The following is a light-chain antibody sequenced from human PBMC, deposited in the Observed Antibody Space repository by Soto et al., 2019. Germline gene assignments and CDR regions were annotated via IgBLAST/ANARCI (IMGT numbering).Light chain of an antibody. CDR3: QQYNNWPRT. Sequence: DIVMTQSPVTLSVSPGDRATLSCRASQSVGHNLAWFQQKPGQAPRLLIYGASAGTTGIPDRCSGSGFGTEFTLTISSLQSEDLAVYYCQQYNNWPRTFGQGTKVEMK. CDR2: GAS. J-gene: IGKJ1*01. V-gene: IGKV3-15*01. CDR1: QSVGHN.